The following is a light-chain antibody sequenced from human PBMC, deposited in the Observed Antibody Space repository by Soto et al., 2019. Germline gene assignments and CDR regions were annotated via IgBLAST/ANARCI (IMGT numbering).Light chain of an antibody. CDR1: SSNIGSNT. Sequence: QPVLTQPPSASETPGQRVTISCSGSSSNIGSNTVSWYQQLPGTAPKLLIYNNDQRPSGVPDRFSGSKSGASASLAISGLHSEDEADYYYAAWDDSLNGVGFGGGTKLTVL. J-gene: IGLJ2*01. V-gene: IGLV1-44*01. CDR2: NND. CDR3: AAWDDSLNGVG.